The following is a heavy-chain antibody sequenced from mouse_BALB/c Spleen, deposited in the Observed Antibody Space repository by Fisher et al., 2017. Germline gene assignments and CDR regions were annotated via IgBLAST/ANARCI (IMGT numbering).Heavy chain of an antibody. D-gene: IGHD2-2*01. Sequence: KFKGKATITADTSSNTAYLQLSSLTSEDTAVYYCARGYGYDVREYYYAMDYWGQGTSVTVSS. J-gene: IGHJ4*01. V-gene: IGHV14-2*02. CDR3: ARGYGYDVREYYYAMDY.